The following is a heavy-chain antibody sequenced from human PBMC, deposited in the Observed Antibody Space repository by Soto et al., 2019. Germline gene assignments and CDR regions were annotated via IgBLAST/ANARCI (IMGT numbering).Heavy chain of an antibody. Sequence: SETLSLTCTVSGGSISSGDYYWSWIRQPPGKDLEWIGYIYYSGSTYYNPSLKSRVTISVDTSKNQFSLKLSSVTAADTAVYYCARANYYYDSSGPLYYFDYWGQGTLVTVSS. CDR2: IYYSGST. CDR3: ARANYYYDSSGPLYYFDY. J-gene: IGHJ4*02. D-gene: IGHD3-22*01. CDR1: GGSISSGDYY. V-gene: IGHV4-30-4*01.